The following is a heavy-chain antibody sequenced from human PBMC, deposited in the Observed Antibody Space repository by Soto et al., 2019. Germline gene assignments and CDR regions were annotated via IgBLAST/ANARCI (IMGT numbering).Heavy chain of an antibody. CDR2: ISFDGINK. J-gene: IGHJ6*02. CDR1: GFTFSNYG. V-gene: IGHV3-33*01. CDR3: ARALTHYSGSGRIYYNSMDF. D-gene: IGHD3-10*01. Sequence: QVQLVESGGGVVQPGRSLTLSCAASGFTFSNYGMHWVRQAPGKGLEWVAVISFDGINKYYAESVRGRFTVSRDNSKSTLYMQKNGTRAEDTAVYYCARALTHYSGSGRIYYNSMDFWGQGTTVTVS.